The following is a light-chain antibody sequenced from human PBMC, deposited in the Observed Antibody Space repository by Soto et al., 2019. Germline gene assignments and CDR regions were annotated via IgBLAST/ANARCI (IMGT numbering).Light chain of an antibody. CDR1: QSVARF. CDR2: DIS. CDR3: QQRNFWLT. Sequence: DIVLTQSPATLSLSPGERATLSCRASQSVARFLAWYQQKPGQAPRLLIYDISNRAAGIPARFSGSVSGTDFTLTISSLEPEDFAVYYCQQRNFWLTFGGGTKVYIK. J-gene: IGKJ4*01. V-gene: IGKV3-11*01.